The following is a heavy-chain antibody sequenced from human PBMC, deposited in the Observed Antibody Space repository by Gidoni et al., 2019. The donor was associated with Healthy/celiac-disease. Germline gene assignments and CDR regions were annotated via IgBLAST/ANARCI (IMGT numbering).Heavy chain of an antibody. V-gene: IGHV1-46*03. CDR3: ARGKKLRFLEWSSSYNWFDP. CDR2: INPSGGST. J-gene: IGHJ5*02. D-gene: IGHD3-3*01. CDR1: GYTFTSYY. Sequence: QVQLVQSGAEVKKPGASVKVSCKASGYTFTSYYMHWVRQAPGQGLEWMGIINPSGGSTSYAQKFQGRVTMTRDTSTSTVYMELSSLRSEDTAVYYCARGKKLRFLEWSSSYNWFDPWGQGILVTVSS.